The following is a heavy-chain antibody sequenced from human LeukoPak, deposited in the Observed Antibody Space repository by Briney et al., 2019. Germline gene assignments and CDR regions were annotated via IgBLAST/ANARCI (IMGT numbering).Heavy chain of an antibody. CDR1: GFTFSSYD. V-gene: IGHV3-30*03. J-gene: IGHJ4*02. Sequence: GGSLRLSCAASGFTFSSYDMHWVRQAPGKGLEWVAVISYVGSNKYTVDSVKGRFTISRDNSKNTLYLQMNSLRAEDTAVYYCARVRIIMSSGWYGDLYYWGQGTLVTVSS. CDR3: ARVRIIMSSGWYGDLYY. CDR2: ISYVGSNK. D-gene: IGHD6-19*01.